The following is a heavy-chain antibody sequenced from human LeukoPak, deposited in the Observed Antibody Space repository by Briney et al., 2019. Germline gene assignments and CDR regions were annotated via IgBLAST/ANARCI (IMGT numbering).Heavy chain of an antibody. CDR3: ARTYYYDSSGPILDY. D-gene: IGHD3-22*01. CDR2: IYTSGST. J-gene: IGHJ4*02. Sequence: SETLSLTCTVSGGSISSYYWSWIRQPAGKGLEWIGRIYTSGSTNYNPSLKSRVTMSVDTSKNQFSLKLSSVTAADTAVYYCARTYYYDSSGPILDYWGQGTLVTVSS. CDR1: GGSISSYY. V-gene: IGHV4-4*07.